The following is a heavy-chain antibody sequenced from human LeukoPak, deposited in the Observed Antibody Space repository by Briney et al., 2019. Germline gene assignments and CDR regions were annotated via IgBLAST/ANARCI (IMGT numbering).Heavy chain of an antibody. CDR3: ARDLGIEKGTDY. Sequence: GGSLRLSCAVSGLHFTTYWMTWVRQAPGKGLEWVGNIKQDGSDTNYVDSVKGRFTISRDNAKRLLFLQMNSLRDEDTAVYYCARDLGIEKGTDYWGQGTLVTVSS. J-gene: IGHJ4*02. V-gene: IGHV3-7*03. D-gene: IGHD3-16*01. CDR1: GLHFTTYW. CDR2: IKQDGSDT.